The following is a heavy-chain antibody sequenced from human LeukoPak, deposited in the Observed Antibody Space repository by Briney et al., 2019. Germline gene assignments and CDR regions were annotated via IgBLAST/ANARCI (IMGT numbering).Heavy chain of an antibody. J-gene: IGHJ4*02. D-gene: IGHD3-3*01. CDR2: IYYSGST. CDR1: GGSVSSGSYY. Sequence: SETLSLTCTVSGGSVSSGSYYWSWIRQPPGKGLEWIGYIYYSGSTNYNPSLKSRVIISVDTSKNQFSLKLSSVTAADTAVYYCQSRFLEWLLDYWGQGTLVTVSS. V-gene: IGHV4-61*01. CDR3: QSRFLEWLLDY.